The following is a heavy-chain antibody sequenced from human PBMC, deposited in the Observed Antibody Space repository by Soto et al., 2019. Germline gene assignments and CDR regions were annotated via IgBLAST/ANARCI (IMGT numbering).Heavy chain of an antibody. Sequence: SETLSLTCSVSGGSVSNKTYYWSWIRQPPGKRREWIGYVYYSGTTNYNPSLKRRVTISVDLSKNQFSLRLSSVTTADTALYYCARTTAVPNTPRSRYFFDYWGQGTLVTVSS. V-gene: IGHV4-61*01. CDR2: VYYSGTT. CDR1: GGSVSNKTYY. D-gene: IGHD4-17*01. J-gene: IGHJ4*02. CDR3: ARTTAVPNTPRSRYFFDY.